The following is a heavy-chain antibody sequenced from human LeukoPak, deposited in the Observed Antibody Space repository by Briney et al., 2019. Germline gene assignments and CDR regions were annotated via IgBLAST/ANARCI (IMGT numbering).Heavy chain of an antibody. CDR3: ARRPIFSFFDY. J-gene: IGHJ4*02. D-gene: IGHD3-9*01. V-gene: IGHV4-34*01. CDR2: INHSGST. CDR1: GGSFSGYY. Sequence: SETLSLTCAVYGGSFSGYYWSWIGQPPGKGLEWIGEINHSGSTNYNPSLKSRVTISVDTSKNQFSLKLSSVTAADTAVYYCARRPIFSFFDYWGQGTLVTVSS.